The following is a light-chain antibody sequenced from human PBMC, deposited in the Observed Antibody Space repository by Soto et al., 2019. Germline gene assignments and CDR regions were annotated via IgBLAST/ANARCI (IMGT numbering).Light chain of an antibody. V-gene: IGLV3-10*01. CDR2: EDN. J-gene: IGLJ3*02. CDR3: YSTDSSGNHRV. Sequence: SYELTQPPAVSVSPGQTARITCSGDVLPKKYAYWYQQKSGQAPVLVIYEDNKRPSGIPETFSGSSSGTMATLTISGAQVEDEANYYGYSTDSSGNHRVSGGGTKVTVL. CDR1: VLPKKY.